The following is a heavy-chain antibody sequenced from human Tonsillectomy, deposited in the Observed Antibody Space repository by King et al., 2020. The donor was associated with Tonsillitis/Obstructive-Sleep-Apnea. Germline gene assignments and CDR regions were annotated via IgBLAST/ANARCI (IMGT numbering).Heavy chain of an antibody. CDR1: GFTFSSYA. V-gene: IGHV3-23*04. CDR3: AKADVVVPAAIQNRSHYYYYYMDV. J-gene: IGHJ6*03. Sequence: VQLVESGGGLVQPGGSLRLSCAASGFTFSSYAMSWVRQAPGKGLEWVSAISGSGGSTYYADSVKGRFTISRDNSKNTLYLQMNSLRAEDTAVYYCAKADVVVPAAIQNRSHYYYYYMDVWGKGTTVTVSS. D-gene: IGHD2-2*02. CDR2: ISGSGGST.